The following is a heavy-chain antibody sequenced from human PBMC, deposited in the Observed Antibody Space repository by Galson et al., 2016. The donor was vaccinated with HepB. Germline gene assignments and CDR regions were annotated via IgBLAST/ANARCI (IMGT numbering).Heavy chain of an antibody. V-gene: IGHV3-48*03. D-gene: IGHD3-3*01. J-gene: IGHJ4*02. CDR3: VSDGRIRSGSFRRWDY. Sequence: SLRLSCAASGFTFSSYEMIWVRQASGRGLEWVSYISSSGSDIYYTESVRGRFTITRDNVDNSLYLQMNSLRAEDTAVYYRVSDGRIRSGSFRRWDYWGRGSLVTVSS. CDR2: ISSSGSDI. CDR1: GFTFSSYE.